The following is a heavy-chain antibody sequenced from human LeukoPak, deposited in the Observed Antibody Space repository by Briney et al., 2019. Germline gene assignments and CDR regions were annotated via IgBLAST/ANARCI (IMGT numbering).Heavy chain of an antibody. CDR2: IYYSGST. CDR1: GGSISSYY. D-gene: IGHD6-19*01. V-gene: IGHV4-59*08. J-gene: IGHJ4*02. Sequence: SETLSLTCTASGGSISSYYWSWIRQPPGKGLEWIGYIYYSGSTNYNPSLKSRVTISVDTSKNQFSLKLSSVTAADTAVYYCARRGGSGWYVYFDYWGQGTLVTVSS. CDR3: ARRGGSGWYVYFDY.